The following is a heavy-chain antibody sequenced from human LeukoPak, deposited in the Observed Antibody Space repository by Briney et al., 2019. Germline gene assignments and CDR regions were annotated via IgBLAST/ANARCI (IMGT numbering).Heavy chain of an antibody. Sequence: PGGSLRLSCTTSGFTFNNYGMHWVRQAPGKGLEWVAVISYDGSNKYYADSVKGRFTISRDNSKNTLYLQMNSLRAEDTAVYYCAKGDTAMATDYWGQGTLVTVSS. D-gene: IGHD5-18*01. CDR3: AKGDTAMATDY. V-gene: IGHV3-30*18. J-gene: IGHJ4*02. CDR2: ISYDGSNK. CDR1: GFTFNNYG.